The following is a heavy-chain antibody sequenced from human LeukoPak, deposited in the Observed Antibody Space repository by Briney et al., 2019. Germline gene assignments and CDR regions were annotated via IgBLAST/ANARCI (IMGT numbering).Heavy chain of an antibody. CDR3: ARVYSSGWYHYYYYYMDV. J-gene: IGHJ6*03. CDR2: ISAYNGNT. D-gene: IGHD6-19*01. CDR1: GGTFSSYA. Sequence: ASVKVSCKASGGTFSSYAISWVRQAPGQGLEWMGWISAYNGNTNYAQKLQGRVTMTTDTSTSTAYMELRSLRSDDTAVYYCARVYSSGWYHYYYYYMDVWGKGTTVTVSS. V-gene: IGHV1-18*01.